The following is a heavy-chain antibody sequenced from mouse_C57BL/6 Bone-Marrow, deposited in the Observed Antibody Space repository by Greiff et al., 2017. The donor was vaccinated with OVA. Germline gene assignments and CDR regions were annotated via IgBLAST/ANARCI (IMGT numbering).Heavy chain of an antibody. Sequence: VQLKQSGAELVRPGASVKLSCTASGFNIKDDYMHWVKQRPEQGLEWIGWIDPENGDTEYASKFQGKATITADTSSNTAYLQLSSLTSEDTAVYYCTLSNYFDYWGQGTTLTVSS. CDR1: GFNIKDDY. V-gene: IGHV14-4*01. CDR2: IDPENGDT. CDR3: TLSNYFDY. D-gene: IGHD1-1*01. J-gene: IGHJ2*01.